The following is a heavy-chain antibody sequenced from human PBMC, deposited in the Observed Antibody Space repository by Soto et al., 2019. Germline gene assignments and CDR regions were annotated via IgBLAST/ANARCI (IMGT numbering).Heavy chain of an antibody. J-gene: IGHJ5*02. CDR3: ARDRSYGYFWFDP. V-gene: IGHV1-2*04. Sequence: QVQLVQSGAEVKKPGASVKVSCKASGYTFTGYYMHWVRQAPGQGLEWMGWINPNSGGTNYAQKFQGWVTMTRDTSISTAYMELSRLRSDVTAVYYCARDRSYGYFWFDPWGQGTLVTVSS. CDR2: INPNSGGT. CDR1: GYTFTGYY. D-gene: IGHD5-18*01.